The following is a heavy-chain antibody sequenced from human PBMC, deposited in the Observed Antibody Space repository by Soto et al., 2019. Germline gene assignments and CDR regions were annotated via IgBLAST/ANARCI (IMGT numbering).Heavy chain of an antibody. CDR3: AGGATGRAPFQH. CDR2: SRNKVASYTT. V-gene: IGHV3-72*01. J-gene: IGHJ1*01. Sequence: WGSLRLSCAASGLSLSDQFMDWVRQVPGKGLEWVDRSRNKVASYTTEYAAPVKGRFTISRDESKNSLYLQMNSLRTEDTAVYFCAGGATGRAPFQHWGQGTLVTVSS. D-gene: IGHD6-13*01. CDR1: GLSLSDQF.